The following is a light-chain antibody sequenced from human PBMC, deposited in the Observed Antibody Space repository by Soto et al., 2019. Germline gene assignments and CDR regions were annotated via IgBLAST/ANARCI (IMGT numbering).Light chain of an antibody. CDR1: QPVGSAY. J-gene: IGKJ1*01. CDR3: QQYNNWPRT. CDR2: ATS. V-gene: IGKV3D-15*01. Sequence: EIVLTQSPGTLSLSPGDRATLSCRASQPVGSAYLAWYRQTLGQAPRPLIYATSSRATGISDRFSGSGSGTEFTLTISSLQSEDFAVYYCQQYNNWPRTFGQGTKVDIK.